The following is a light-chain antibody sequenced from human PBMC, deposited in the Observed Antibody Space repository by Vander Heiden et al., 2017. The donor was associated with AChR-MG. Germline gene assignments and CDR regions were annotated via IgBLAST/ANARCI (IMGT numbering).Light chain of an antibody. V-gene: IGLV4-69*01. Sequence: QLVLTQSPSASAPLGASVKLTCTLSSGHSSYAIAWHQQQPEKGPRYLMKLNSDGSHSKGDGIPDRFSGSSSGAEHYLTISSLQSEDEADYYCQTWGTGFWVFGGGTKLTVL. CDR3: QTWGTGFWV. CDR2: LNSDGSH. CDR1: SGHSSYA. J-gene: IGLJ3*02.